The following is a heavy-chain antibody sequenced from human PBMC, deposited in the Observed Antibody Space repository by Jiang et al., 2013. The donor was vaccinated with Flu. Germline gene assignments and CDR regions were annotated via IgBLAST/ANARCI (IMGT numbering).Heavy chain of an antibody. CDR2: T. J-gene: IGHJ3*02. D-gene: IGHD3-9*01. CDR3: ARGSEDFDWFYLPDRALTFDI. V-gene: IGHV4-59*09. Sequence: TNYNPSLKSRVTISVDTSKNQFSLKLSSVTAADTAVYYCARGSEDFDWFYLPDRALTFDIWGQGTMVTVSS.